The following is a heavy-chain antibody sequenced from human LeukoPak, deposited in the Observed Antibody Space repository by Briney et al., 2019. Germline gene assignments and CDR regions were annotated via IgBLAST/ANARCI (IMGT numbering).Heavy chain of an antibody. D-gene: IGHD2-2*01. CDR2: IKNKTNGGTT. CDR1: GFIFSSAW. V-gene: IGHV3-15*01. CDR3: ARGLCTSTGCYQGPFDF. J-gene: IGHJ4*02. Sequence: PGVSLRLSCEASGFIFSSAWMTWVRQAPGKGLEWVGHIKNKTNGGTTDYAAPVKGRFSISRDDSKKTLYLQMNRLRTEDTAVYYRARGLCTSTGCYQGPFDFWGQGMLVTVSS.